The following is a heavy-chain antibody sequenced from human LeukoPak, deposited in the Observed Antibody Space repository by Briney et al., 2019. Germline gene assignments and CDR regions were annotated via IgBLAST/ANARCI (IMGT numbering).Heavy chain of an antibody. CDR1: GGSFSGYY. V-gene: IGHV4-34*01. CDR2: INHSGST. Sequence: SETLSLTCAVYGGSFSGYYWSWIRQPPGKGLEWIGEINHSGSTNYDPSLKSRVTISVDTSKNQFSLKLSSVTAADTAVYYCARMTTVTTSYYYGMDVWGQGTTVTVSS. CDR3: ARMTTVTTSYYYGMDV. J-gene: IGHJ6*02. D-gene: IGHD4-17*01.